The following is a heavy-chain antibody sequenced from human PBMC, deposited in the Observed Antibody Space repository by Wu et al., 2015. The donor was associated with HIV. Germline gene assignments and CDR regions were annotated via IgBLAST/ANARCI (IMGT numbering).Heavy chain of an antibody. V-gene: IGHV1-2*06. J-gene: IGHJ4*02. CDR2: LNPWSGGT. Sequence: QVQLVQSDADLRNPGASVKVSCKASGYIFKNQYIHWVRQAPGQGFEWMGHLNPWSGGTVYAQKFQDRLSMTRDMSTSTAYMELRSLTSGDTANYFLLTAIIGVVYWGQGTVVTVSS. D-gene: IGHD2/OR15-2a*01. CDR1: GYIFKNQY. CDR3: LTAIIGVVY.